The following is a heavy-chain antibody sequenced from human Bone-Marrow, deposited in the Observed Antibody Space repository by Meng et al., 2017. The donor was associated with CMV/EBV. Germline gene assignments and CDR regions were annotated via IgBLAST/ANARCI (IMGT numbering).Heavy chain of an antibody. J-gene: IGHJ3*02. CDR3: ATVQDSSGFYAFDI. D-gene: IGHD3-22*01. Sequence: ASVKVSCKVSGYTLTELSMHWVRQAPGKGLEWMGGFDPEDGETIYAQKFQGRVTMTEGTSTDTAYMELSSLRSEDTAVYYCATVQDSSGFYAFDIWGQGTMVTVSS. CDR1: GYTLTELS. V-gene: IGHV1-24*01. CDR2: FDPEDGET.